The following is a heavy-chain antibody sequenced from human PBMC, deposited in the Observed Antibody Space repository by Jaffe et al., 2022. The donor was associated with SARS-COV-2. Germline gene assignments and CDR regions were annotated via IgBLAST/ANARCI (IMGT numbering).Heavy chain of an antibody. V-gene: IGHV3-30*18. J-gene: IGHJ5*02. CDR2: ISYDGSNK. Sequence: QVQLVESGGGVVQPGRSLRLSCAASGFTFSSYGMHWVRQAPGKGLEWVAVISYDGSNKYYADSVKGRFTISRDNSKNTLYLQMNSLRAEDTAVYYCAKSPREAGFLGFDPWGQGTLVTVSS. D-gene: IGHD6-19*01. CDR1: GFTFSSYG. CDR3: AKSPREAGFLGFDP.